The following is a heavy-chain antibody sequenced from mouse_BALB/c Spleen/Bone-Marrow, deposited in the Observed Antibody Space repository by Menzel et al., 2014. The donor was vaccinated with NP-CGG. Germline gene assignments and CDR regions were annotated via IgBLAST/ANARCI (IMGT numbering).Heavy chain of an antibody. V-gene: IGHV5-9*03. Sequence: LVESGGGLVKPAGSLKPSCAASGFTFSSYTMSWVRQTPEKRLEWVATISSGGGNTYYPDSLKGRFTISRDNAKNNLYLQMSSLRSEDTALYYCARYMITTSYFDFCGQSTTPAISS. D-gene: IGHD2-4*01. CDR1: GFTFSSYT. CDR3: ARYMITTSYFDF. CDR2: ISSGGGNT. J-gene: IGHJ2*01.